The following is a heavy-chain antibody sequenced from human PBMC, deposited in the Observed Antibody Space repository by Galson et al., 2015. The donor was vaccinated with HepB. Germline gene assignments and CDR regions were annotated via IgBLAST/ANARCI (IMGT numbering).Heavy chain of an antibody. CDR2: ISSDGTNT. V-gene: IGHV3-30*03. D-gene: IGHD5-18*01. Sequence: SLRLSCAPSGFTFSNYGIHWVRQAPNKGLEWVAVISSDGTNTFYIDSVKGRFVVSRDNSKNTAFLQMNGLGLEDTAVYFCVKGVHTYGLPGGIWRPGTLVTVSS. CDR1: GFTFSNYG. J-gene: IGHJ1*01. CDR3: VKGVHTYGLPGGI.